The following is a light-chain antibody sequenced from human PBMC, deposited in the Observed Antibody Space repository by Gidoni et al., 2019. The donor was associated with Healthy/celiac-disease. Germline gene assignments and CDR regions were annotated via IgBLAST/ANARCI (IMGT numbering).Light chain of an antibody. Sequence: DIQLTQSPSFLSASVGDRVTITCRASQGISSYLAWYQQKPGKAPKLLIYAASTLQSGVPSRFSGSGSGTEFTLTISSLQPEDVATYYCQQLNSYPVGFGGGTKVEIK. CDR2: AAS. J-gene: IGKJ4*01. V-gene: IGKV1-9*01. CDR1: QGISSY. CDR3: QQLNSYPVG.